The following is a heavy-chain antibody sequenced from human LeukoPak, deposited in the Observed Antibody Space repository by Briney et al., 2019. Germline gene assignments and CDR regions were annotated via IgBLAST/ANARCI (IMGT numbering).Heavy chain of an antibody. Sequence: VGSLRLSCSASGFTFSSYALHWIRQAPGEGLEYVSAISSNGGSTYYADSVKGRFTISRDNSKNTLYLQMSSLRAEDTGVYYWVKKKISSSWYGDFDYWGQGTLVTVSS. CDR3: VKKKISSSWYGDFDY. CDR1: GFTFSSYA. D-gene: IGHD6-13*01. V-gene: IGHV3-64D*09. CDR2: ISSNGGST. J-gene: IGHJ4*02.